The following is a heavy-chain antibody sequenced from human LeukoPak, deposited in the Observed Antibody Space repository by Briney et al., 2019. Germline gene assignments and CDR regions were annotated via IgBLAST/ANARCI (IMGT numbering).Heavy chain of an antibody. J-gene: IGHJ6*02. D-gene: IGHD2-2*01. CDR2: IIPIFGTA. CDR3: ASGRHRSYQLLSYYYYGMDV. CDR1: GGTFSSYA. Sequence: SVKVSCKASGGTFSSYAISWVRQAPGQGLEWMGGIIPIFGTANYAQKFQGRVTIIADESTSTAYMELSSLRSEDTAVYYCASGRHRSYQLLSYYYYGMDVWGQGTTVTVSS. V-gene: IGHV1-69*13.